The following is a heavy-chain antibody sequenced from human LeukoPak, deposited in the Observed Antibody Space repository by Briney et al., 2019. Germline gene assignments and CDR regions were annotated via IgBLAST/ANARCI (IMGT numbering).Heavy chain of an antibody. CDR1: GFTFSRHG. CDR2: ISNDGSRK. J-gene: IGHJ4*02. D-gene: IGHD3-3*01. Sequence: GRSLRLSCAPSGFTFSRHGMHWVRQAPGKGLEWVAIISNDGSRKYYAHSVEGRFTISRDNSKNTLYLQMDSLRAEDTAVYYCARDRAWNYFNYWGQGTLVTVSS. V-gene: IGHV3-30*03. CDR3: ARDRAWNYFNY.